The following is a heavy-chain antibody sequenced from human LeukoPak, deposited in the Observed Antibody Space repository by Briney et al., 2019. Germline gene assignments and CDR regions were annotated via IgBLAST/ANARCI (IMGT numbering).Heavy chain of an antibody. CDR2: IYYSGST. Sequence: SETLSLTCTVSGGSITSYYWSWIRQPPGKGLEWIGYIYYSGSTNYNPSLKSRVTISVDTSKNQVSLKLSSVTAADTAVYYCARDKYDFWSGYTAYYFDYWGQGTLVTVSS. V-gene: IGHV4-59*12. J-gene: IGHJ4*02. CDR3: ARDKYDFWSGYTAYYFDY. CDR1: GGSITSYY. D-gene: IGHD3-3*01.